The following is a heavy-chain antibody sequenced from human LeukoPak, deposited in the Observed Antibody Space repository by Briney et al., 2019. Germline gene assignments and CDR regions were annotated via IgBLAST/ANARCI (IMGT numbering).Heavy chain of an antibody. CDR3: ARRGQLLWGNYFDY. J-gene: IGHJ4*02. V-gene: IGHV1-58*02. D-gene: IGHD2-2*01. CDR2: IVVGSGNT. CDR1: GFTFTSSA. Sequence: ASVKVSCKASGFTFTSSAMQWVRQARGQRLEWIGWIVVGSGNTNYAQKFQERVTITRDMSTSTAYMELNSLRAEDTAVYYCARRGQLLWGNYFDYWGQGTLVTVSS.